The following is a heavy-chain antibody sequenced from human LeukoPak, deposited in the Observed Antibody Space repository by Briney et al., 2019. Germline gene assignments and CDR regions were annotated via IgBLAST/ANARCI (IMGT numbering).Heavy chain of an antibody. Sequence: ASVKVSCKASGYTFTSYYMHWVRQAPGQGLEWMGRIIPILGIANCAQKFQGRVTITADKSTSTAYMELSSLRSEDTAVYYCARQGSSGWRYYYYYYGMDVWGQGTTVTVSS. D-gene: IGHD6-19*01. CDR1: GYTFTSYY. CDR2: IIPILGIA. CDR3: ARQGSSGWRYYYYYYGMDV. V-gene: IGHV1-69*02. J-gene: IGHJ6*02.